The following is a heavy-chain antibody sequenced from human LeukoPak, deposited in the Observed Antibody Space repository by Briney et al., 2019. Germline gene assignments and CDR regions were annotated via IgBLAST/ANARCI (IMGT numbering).Heavy chain of an antibody. J-gene: IGHJ3*02. D-gene: IGHD2-21*02. Sequence: KPSETLSLTCTVSGYSISSGYYWGWIRQPPGKGLEWIGSIYHSGSTYYNPSLKSRVTISVDTSKNQFSLKLSSVTAADTAVYYCARDLTALAFDIWGQGTMVTVSS. CDR1: GYSISSGYY. CDR2: IYHSGST. CDR3: ARDLTALAFDI. V-gene: IGHV4-38-2*02.